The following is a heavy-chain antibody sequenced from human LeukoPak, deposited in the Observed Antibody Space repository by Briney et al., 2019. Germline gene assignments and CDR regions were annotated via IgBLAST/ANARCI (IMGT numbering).Heavy chain of an antibody. J-gene: IGHJ4*02. Sequence: SETLSLTCTVSGGSISSYYWSWIRQPPGQGLEWIGYIYYSGSTNYNPSLKSRVTISVDTSKNQFSLKLSSVTAADTAVYYCARAGVVTAGPFDYWGQGTLVTVSS. V-gene: IGHV4-59*08. D-gene: IGHD2-21*02. CDR1: GGSISSYY. CDR3: ARAGVVTAGPFDY. CDR2: IYYSGST.